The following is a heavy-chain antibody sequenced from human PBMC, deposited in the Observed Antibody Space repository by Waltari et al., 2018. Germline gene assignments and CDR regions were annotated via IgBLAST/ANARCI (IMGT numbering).Heavy chain of an antibody. Sequence: QVQLQQWGAGLLKPSETLSLTCAVYGGSFSGYYWSWIRQPPGKGLEWIWEINHSGSTNYDPSLKRRVTISVDTSKNQLSLKLSSVTAADTAVYYCARRKRGNWFDPWGQGTLVTVSS. CDR2: INHSGST. CDR1: GGSFSGYY. J-gene: IGHJ5*02. V-gene: IGHV4-34*01. CDR3: ARRKRGNWFDP. D-gene: IGHD3-10*01.